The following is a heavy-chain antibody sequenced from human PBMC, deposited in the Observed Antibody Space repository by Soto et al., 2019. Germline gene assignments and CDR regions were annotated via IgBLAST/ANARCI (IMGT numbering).Heavy chain of an antibody. J-gene: IGHJ4*02. CDR2: IDYRGAT. V-gene: IGHV3-23*01. CDR3: AKGRLGFCGGLTCPAN. Sequence: EVQLLESGGDLVQPGGSLRLSCAASGFTFSSYAMDWVRQAPGRGLEWVSGIDYRGATFYADSVKGRFTISRDDSKNTLYLQMSSLRAEDTALYYCAKGRLGFCGGLTCPANRGQGTLVTVSS. CDR1: GFTFSSYA. D-gene: IGHD2-15*01.